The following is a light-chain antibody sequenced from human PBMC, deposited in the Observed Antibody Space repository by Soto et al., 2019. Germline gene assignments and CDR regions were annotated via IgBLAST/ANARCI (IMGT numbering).Light chain of an antibody. V-gene: IGLV2-8*01. CDR1: RSDVGGHNY. Sequence: QSALTQPPSASGSPGQSVTLSCTGTRSDVGGHNYVSWYQQHPGKAPKLMIYEVSKLPSGVPDRFSGFKSGNTASLTVSGLQAEYEADYYCRSYAGSNNVVFGGGTKPTVL. CDR2: EVS. J-gene: IGLJ3*02. CDR3: RSYAGSNNVV.